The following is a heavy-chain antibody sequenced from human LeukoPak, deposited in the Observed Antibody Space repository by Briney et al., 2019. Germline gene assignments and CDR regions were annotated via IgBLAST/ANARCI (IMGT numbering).Heavy chain of an antibody. CDR2: ISGSGGST. D-gene: IGHD3-3*01. J-gene: IGHJ4*02. CDR3: AKVEYYDFWSGWSPPDYFDY. CDR1: GFTFSSYA. V-gene: IGHV3-23*01. Sequence: PGGSLRLPCAASGFTFSSYAMSWVRQAPGKGLEWVSAISGSGGSTYYADSVRGRFTISRDNSKNTLYLQMNSLRAEDTAVYYCAKVEYYDFWSGWSPPDYFDYWGQGTLVTVSS.